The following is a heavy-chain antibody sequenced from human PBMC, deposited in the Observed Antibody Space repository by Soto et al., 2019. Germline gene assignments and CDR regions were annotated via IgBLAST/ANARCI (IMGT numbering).Heavy chain of an antibody. CDR3: AREFNYYDSSGYNWFDP. CDR2: ISAYNGNT. Sequence: ASVKVSCKASGYTFTSYGISWVRQAPGQGLEWMGWISAYNGNTNYAQKLQGRVTMTTDTSTSTAYMELRSLRSDDTAVYYCAREFNYYDSSGYNWFDPWGQGTLVTVS. CDR1: GYTFTSYG. V-gene: IGHV1-18*04. J-gene: IGHJ5*02. D-gene: IGHD3-22*01.